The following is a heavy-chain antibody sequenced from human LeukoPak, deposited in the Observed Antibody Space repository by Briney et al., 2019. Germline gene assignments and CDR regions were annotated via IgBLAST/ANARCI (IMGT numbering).Heavy chain of an antibody. V-gene: IGHV4-39*07. CDR1: GGSISSSSYY. D-gene: IGHD3-22*01. Sequence: PSETLSLTCTVSGGSISSSSYYWGWIRQPPGKGLEWIGSIYYSGSTYYNPSLKSRVTISVDTSKNQFSLKLSSVTAADTAVYYCARARAYYYDSSELYMDVWGKGTTVTVSS. CDR2: IYYSGST. J-gene: IGHJ6*03. CDR3: ARARAYYYDSSELYMDV.